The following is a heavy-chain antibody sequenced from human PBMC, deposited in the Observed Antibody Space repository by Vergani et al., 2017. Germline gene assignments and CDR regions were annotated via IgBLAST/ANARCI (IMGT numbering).Heavy chain of an antibody. CDR3: ARVRFGIVLMVYDTGNYMDV. J-gene: IGHJ6*03. CDR2: ISYDGSNK. D-gene: IGHD2-8*01. Sequence: QVQLVQSGAEVKKPGSSVKVSCKASGGTFSSYTMHWVRQAPGKGLEWVAVISYDGSNKYYADSVKGRFTISRDNSKNTLYLQMNSLRAEDTAVYYCARVRFGIVLMVYDTGNYMDVWGKGTTVTVSS. CDR1: GGTFSSYT. V-gene: IGHV3-30*04.